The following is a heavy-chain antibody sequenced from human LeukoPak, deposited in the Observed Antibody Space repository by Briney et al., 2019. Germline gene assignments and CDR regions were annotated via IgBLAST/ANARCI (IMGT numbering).Heavy chain of an antibody. J-gene: IGHJ4*02. Sequence: PSGTLSLTCAVSGSSISSGNWWSWVRQPPGKGLEWIGEIYHSGSTNYNPSLKSRVTISVDKSKNQFSLKLSSVTAADTAVYYCARGHIPSYSSSWYDYYFDYWGQGTLVTVSS. V-gene: IGHV4-4*02. D-gene: IGHD6-13*01. CDR1: GSSISSGNW. CDR2: IYHSGST. CDR3: ARGHIPSYSSSWYDYYFDY.